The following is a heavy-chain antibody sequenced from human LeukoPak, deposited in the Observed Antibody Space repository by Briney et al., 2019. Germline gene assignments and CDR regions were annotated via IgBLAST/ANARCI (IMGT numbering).Heavy chain of an antibody. J-gene: IGHJ4*02. CDR1: GYSVSSDYY. D-gene: IGHD5-18*01. V-gene: IGHV4-38-2*02. CDR3: ARIEDVTRGYNHAYYFDY. Sequence: SETLSLTCTVSGYSVSSDYYWGWIRQPPGKGLEWIGNIFHNGNTYYNPSLKSRVTMSIDTSKKQFSLKLRTATAADTAVYYCARIEDVTRGYNHAYYFDYWGQGTLVTVSS. CDR2: IFHNGNT.